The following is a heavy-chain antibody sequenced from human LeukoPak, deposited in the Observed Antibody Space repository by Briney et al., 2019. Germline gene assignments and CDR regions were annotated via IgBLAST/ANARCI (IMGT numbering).Heavy chain of an antibody. D-gene: IGHD3-10*01. J-gene: IGHJ4*02. V-gene: IGHV4-31*03. CDR1: GGSISSGGYY. Sequence: TLSLTCTVSGGSISSGGYYWTWIRQHPGKGLEWIGYIYYGGSTYYNPSLKSRVTMSVDTSKNQFSLKLSSVTAADTAVYYCARGAVRGVIDFDYWGQGTLVSVSS. CDR2: IYYGGST. CDR3: ARGAVRGVIDFDY.